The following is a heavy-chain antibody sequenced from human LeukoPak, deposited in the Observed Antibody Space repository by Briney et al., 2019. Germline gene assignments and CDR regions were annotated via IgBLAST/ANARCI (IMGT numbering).Heavy chain of an antibody. CDR1: GFSLSTSGVS. V-gene: IGHV2-5*02. Sequence: SGPTLVKPTQTLTLTCTFSGFSLSTSGVSVGWIRQPPGKAPEWLALIYWDDDKRYSPSLKSRLTITKDTSKNQAVLTMTNMDPVDTATYYCAHRGAPTGILDYWGQGTLVTVSS. D-gene: IGHD1-26*01. CDR2: IYWDDDK. J-gene: IGHJ4*02. CDR3: AHRGAPTGILDY.